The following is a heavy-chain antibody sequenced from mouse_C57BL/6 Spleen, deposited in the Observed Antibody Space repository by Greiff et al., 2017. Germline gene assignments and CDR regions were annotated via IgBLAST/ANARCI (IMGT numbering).Heavy chain of an antibody. Sequence: EVMLVESGGGLVQSGRSLRLSCATSGFTFSDFYMEWVRQAPGKGLEWIAASRNKANDYTTEYSASVKGRFIVSRDTSQSILYRQMNALRAEDTAIYYCARDDYYGRSWGFAYWGQGTLVTVSA. CDR3: ARDDYYGRSWGFAY. J-gene: IGHJ3*01. CDR1: GFTFSDFY. V-gene: IGHV7-1*01. CDR2: SRNKANDYTT. D-gene: IGHD1-1*01.